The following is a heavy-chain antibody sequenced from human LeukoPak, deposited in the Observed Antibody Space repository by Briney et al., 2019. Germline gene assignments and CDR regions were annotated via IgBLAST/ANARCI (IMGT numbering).Heavy chain of an antibody. D-gene: IGHD3-10*02. CDR1: GFTFDDYA. J-gene: IGHJ6*04. Sequence: GRSLRLSCAVSGFTFDDYAMHWVRQVPGKGLEWVSGINWNSDSIGYADSVKGRFTTSRDNAKNSLYLQMNSLRAEDTAVYYCAELGITMIGGVWGKGTTVTISS. V-gene: IGHV3-9*01. CDR2: INWNSDSI. CDR3: AELGITMIGGV.